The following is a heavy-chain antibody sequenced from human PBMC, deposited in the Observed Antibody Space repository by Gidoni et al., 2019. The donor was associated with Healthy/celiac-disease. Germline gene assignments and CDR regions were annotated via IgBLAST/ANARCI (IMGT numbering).Heavy chain of an antibody. CDR3: ARDAYDILTGYYIGYFDY. CDR2: ITAGNGNT. J-gene: IGHJ4*02. CDR1: GYPFTRYA. V-gene: IGHV1-3*01. Sequence: QVQLVQSGAAGKKPGASVKVSCKASGYPFTRYAMHWVRQAPGQRLEWMGWITAGNGNTKYSQKFQGRVTITRDTSASTAYMELSSLRSEDTAVYYCARDAYDILTGYYIGYFDYWGQGTLVTVSS. D-gene: IGHD3-9*01.